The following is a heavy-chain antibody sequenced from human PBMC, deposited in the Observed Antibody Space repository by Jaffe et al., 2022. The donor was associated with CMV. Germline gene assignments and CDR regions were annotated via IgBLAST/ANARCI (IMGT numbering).Heavy chain of an antibody. J-gene: IGHJ6*02. V-gene: IGHV3-15*01. CDR3: TTDFLGPGEPNPGGMDV. Sequence: EVQLVESGGGLVKPGGSLTLSCAASGFTLSNVWMNWVRQAPGKGLEWVGHIRSKTDGGTRDYAAPVKGTFTISRDDSKNTLYLQMNSLKTEDTAVYYCTTDFLGPGEPNPGGMDVWGQGTTVTVSS. D-gene: IGHD3-16*01. CDR1: GFTLSNVW. CDR2: IRSKTDGGTR.